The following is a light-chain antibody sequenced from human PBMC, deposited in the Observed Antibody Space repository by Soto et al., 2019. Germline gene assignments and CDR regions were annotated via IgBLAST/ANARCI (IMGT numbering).Light chain of an antibody. CDR1: QTISSW. CDR2: KAS. J-gene: IGKJ1*01. CDR3: QHYNRYSEA. V-gene: IGKV1-5*03. Sequence: DIQMTQSPSTLSGSVGARVTITCRASQTISSWLAWYQQKPGKAPKLLIYKASTLKSGVPSRFSGSGSGTECTLTISSLQPDDVATYYGQHYNRYSEAFGQGTKVDI.